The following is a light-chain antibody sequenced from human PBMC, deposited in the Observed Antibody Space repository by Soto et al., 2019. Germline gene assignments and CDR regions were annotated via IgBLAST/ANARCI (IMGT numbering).Light chain of an antibody. J-gene: IGKJ2*01. CDR3: QQYNNWPPYT. V-gene: IGKV3-15*01. Sequence: EIVMTQSPATLSVSPGERATLFCRASQSVSSNLAWYQQKPGQAPRLLIYGASTRATGIPARFSGSGSGTEFTLTIGSLQSEDFAVYYCQQYNNWPPYTFGQGTKLEIK. CDR1: QSVSSN. CDR2: GAS.